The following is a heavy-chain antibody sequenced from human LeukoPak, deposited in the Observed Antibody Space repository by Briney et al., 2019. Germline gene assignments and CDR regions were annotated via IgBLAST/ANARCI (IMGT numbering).Heavy chain of an antibody. Sequence: SVKVSCKASVGTFSSYAISWVRQPPGQGREGMGGIIPIFGTPNYAQKFQGRVTIPAEESTRTADMELSSLRSEDTPVYFFSIPSLGYRSSTSCHPGGSVYYYYGLDVWGQATTLTVS. CDR3: SIPSLGYRSSTSCHPGGSVYYYYGLDV. CDR1: VGTFSSYA. V-gene: IGHV1-69*13. J-gene: IGHJ6*02. D-gene: IGHD2-2*01. CDR2: IIPIFGTP.